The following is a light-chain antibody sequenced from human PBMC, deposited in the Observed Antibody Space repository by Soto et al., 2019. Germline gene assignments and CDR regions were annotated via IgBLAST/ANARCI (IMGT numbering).Light chain of an antibody. CDR2: EDS. CDR1: SSDFGSYNL. Sequence: QSVLTQPASVSGSPGQSITISCTGTSSDFGSYNLVPWYQQHPGKAPKLMIYEDSKRPSGVSNRFSGSKSGNTASLTISGLQAEDDADYYCCSYAGSSTYVFGTGTKVTVL. J-gene: IGLJ1*01. V-gene: IGLV2-23*01. CDR3: CSYAGSSTYV.